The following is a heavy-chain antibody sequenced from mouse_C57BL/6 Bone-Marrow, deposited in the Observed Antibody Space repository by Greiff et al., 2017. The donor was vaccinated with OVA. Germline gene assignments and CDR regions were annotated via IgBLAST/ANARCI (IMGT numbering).Heavy chain of an antibody. CDR1: GYAFSSSW. J-gene: IGHJ3*01. CDR2: IYPGDGDT. CDR3: ARGRTCFAY. V-gene: IGHV1-82*01. Sequence: VQLQQSGPELVKPGASVKISCKASGYAFSSSWMNWVKQRPGKGLESIGRIYPGDGDTNYNGKFKGKATLTADKSSSTAYMQLSSLTSEDSAVYFCARGRTCFAYWGQGTLVTVSA.